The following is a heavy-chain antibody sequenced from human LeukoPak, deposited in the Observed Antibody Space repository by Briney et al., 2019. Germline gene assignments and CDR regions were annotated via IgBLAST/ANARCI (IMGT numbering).Heavy chain of an antibody. D-gene: IGHD4-17*01. Sequence: RASVKVSCKASGGTFSSYAISWVRQAPGQGLEWMGRIIPIFGIANYAQKFRGRVTITADKSTSTAYMELSGLRSEDTAVYYCARAIYPTTNFDYWGQGTLVTVSS. CDR2: IIPIFGIA. CDR1: GGTFSSYA. CDR3: ARAIYPTTNFDY. V-gene: IGHV1-69*04. J-gene: IGHJ4*02.